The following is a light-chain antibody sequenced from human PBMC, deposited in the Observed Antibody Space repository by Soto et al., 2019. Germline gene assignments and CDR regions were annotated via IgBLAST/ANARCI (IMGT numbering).Light chain of an antibody. Sequence: EIVLTQSPATLSLSPGDRATLSCRATQSVSRFLAWYQQKPGQAPRLLIYDASNRATGIPARFSGSGSGTDFTLTISSLEPEDFAVYYCQQRYNWPQTFGQGTKLEIK. V-gene: IGKV3-11*01. CDR2: DAS. CDR1: QSVSRF. CDR3: QQRYNWPQT. J-gene: IGKJ2*01.